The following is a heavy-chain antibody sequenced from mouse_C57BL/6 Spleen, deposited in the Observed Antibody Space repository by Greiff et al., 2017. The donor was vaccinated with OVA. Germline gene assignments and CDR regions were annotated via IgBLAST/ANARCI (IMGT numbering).Heavy chain of an antibody. V-gene: IGHV14-1*01. CDR1: GFNIKDYY. Sequence: EVQLQQSLAELVRPGASVKLSCTASGFNIKDYYMHWVKQRPEQGLEWIGRIDPEDGYTDSAPSFQGQATMTADTYSNTAYLQLSRLTSEDTAVYYCTTYDRAMDYWGQGTSVTVSS. D-gene: IGHD2-3*01. CDR3: TTYDRAMDY. J-gene: IGHJ4*01. CDR2: IDPEDGYT.